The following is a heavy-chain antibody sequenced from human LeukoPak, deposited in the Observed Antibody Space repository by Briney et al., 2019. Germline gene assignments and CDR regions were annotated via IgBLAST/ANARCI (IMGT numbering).Heavy chain of an antibody. CDR1: GFTFSTYG. D-gene: IGHD3-3*01. CDR3: ARRRDLTTIFGVVIPPLDY. V-gene: IGHV3-7*01. CDR2: IKQDGSEK. Sequence: PGGSLRLSCETSGFTFSTYGMHWVRQAPGKGLEWVANIKQDGSEKYYVDSVKGRFTISRDNAKNSLYLQMNSLRAEDTAVYYCARRRDLTTIFGVVIPPLDYWGQGTLVTVSS. J-gene: IGHJ4*02.